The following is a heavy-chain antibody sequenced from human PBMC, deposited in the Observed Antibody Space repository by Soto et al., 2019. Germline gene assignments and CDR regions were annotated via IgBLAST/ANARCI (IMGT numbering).Heavy chain of an antibody. CDR2: INAGNGNT. CDR3: ARVKVYYDILTGYHGMDV. Sequence: ASVKVSCKASGYTFTSYAMHWVRQAPGQRLEWMGWINAGNGNTKYSQKFQGRVTITTDTSTSTAYMELRSLRSDDTAVYYCARVKVYYDILTGYHGMDVWGQGTTVTVSS. D-gene: IGHD3-9*01. J-gene: IGHJ6*02. CDR1: GYTFTSYA. V-gene: IGHV1-3*01.